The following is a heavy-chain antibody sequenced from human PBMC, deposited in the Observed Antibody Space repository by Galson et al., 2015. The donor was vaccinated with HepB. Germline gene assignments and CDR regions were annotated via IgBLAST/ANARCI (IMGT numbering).Heavy chain of an antibody. V-gene: IGHV1-2*02. CDR2: INPNSGGT. J-gene: IGHJ4*02. D-gene: IGHD2-2*01. Sequence: SVKVSCKASGYTFTGYYMHWVRQAPGQGLEWMGWINPNSGGTNYAQKFQGRVTMTRDTSISTAYMELSRLRSDDTAVYYCARDVREYCSSTSCRYFDYWGQGTLVTVSS. CDR1: GYTFTGYY. CDR3: ARDVREYCSSTSCRYFDY.